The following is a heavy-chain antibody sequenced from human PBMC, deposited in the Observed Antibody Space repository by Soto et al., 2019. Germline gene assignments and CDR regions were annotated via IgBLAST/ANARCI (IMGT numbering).Heavy chain of an antibody. CDR2: IWYDGSNE. J-gene: IGHJ6*02. V-gene: IGHV3-33*01. CDR3: ARDDIPGIAVATYGMDV. CDR1: GFIFSNFG. Sequence: QVQLVESGGGVVQPGRSLRLSCAASGFIFSNFGMHWVRQAPGRGLEWVAVIWYDGSNEYYADSVRGRFTISKVNSKNTLYLQMNSLRAEDTAVYYCARDDIPGIAVATYGMDVWGQGTTVTVSS. D-gene: IGHD6-19*01.